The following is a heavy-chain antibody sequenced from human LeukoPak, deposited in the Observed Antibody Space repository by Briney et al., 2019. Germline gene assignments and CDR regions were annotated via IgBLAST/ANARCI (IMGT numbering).Heavy chain of an antibody. D-gene: IGHD3-10*01. CDR1: GGTFNSYY. Sequence: SETLSLTCDVSGGTFNSYYWSWIRQPPGKGLEWLGDINHNENTDYNSSLKSRVTMSVDASKNQFSLRLSSVTAADTAVYYCARGLACYGLGRRHRARDTYFDFWGKGTLVTVSS. J-gene: IGHJ4*02. CDR3: ARGLACYGLGRRHRARDTYFDF. CDR2: INHNENT. V-gene: IGHV4-34*01.